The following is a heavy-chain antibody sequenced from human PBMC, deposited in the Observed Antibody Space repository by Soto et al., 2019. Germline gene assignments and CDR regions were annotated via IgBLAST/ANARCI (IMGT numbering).Heavy chain of an antibody. CDR2: ISAYNGNT. CDR1: GYTFTSYG. CDR3: ARDLSLSYSSSWYDY. Sequence: ASVKVSCKASGYTFTSYGISWVRQAPGQGLEWMGWISAYNGNTNYAQKLQGRVTMTTDTSTSTAYMELRSLRSDDTAVYYCARDLSLSYSSSWYDYWGQGTLVTVSS. J-gene: IGHJ4*02. V-gene: IGHV1-18*04. D-gene: IGHD6-13*01.